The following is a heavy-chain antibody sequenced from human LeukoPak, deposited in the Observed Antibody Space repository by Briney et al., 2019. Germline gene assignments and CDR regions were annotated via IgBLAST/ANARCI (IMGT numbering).Heavy chain of an antibody. CDR3: ARGPNYDILTGYLY. CDR2: IYSGGST. V-gene: IGHV3-53*04. CDR1: GFTVRSNY. Sequence: SGGSLRVSCAAPGFTVRSNYMSWFGQAPGKGLEGFSVIYSGGSTYYADSVKGRFTISRHNSKNTLYLQMNSLRAEDTAAYYCARGPNYDILTGYLYWGQGTLVTVSS. J-gene: IGHJ4*02. D-gene: IGHD3-9*01.